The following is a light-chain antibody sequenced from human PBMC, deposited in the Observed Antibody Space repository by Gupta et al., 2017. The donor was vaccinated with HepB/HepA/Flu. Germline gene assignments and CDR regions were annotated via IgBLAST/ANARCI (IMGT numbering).Light chain of an antibody. CDR3: QQYYSTPQA. J-gene: IGKJ1*01. CDR1: QTVLYSSNNKNY. V-gene: IGKV4-1*01. CDR2: WAS. Sequence: DIVMTQSPDSLAVSLGERATINCKSSQTVLYSSNNKNYLAWYQQKPGQPPKLLIYWASARESGVPDRFRGSGSGTDFTLTITSLQAEDVAVYYCQQYYSTPQAFGPGTKVEL.